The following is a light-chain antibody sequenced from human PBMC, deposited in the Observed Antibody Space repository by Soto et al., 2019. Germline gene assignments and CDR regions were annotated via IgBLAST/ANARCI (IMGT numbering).Light chain of an antibody. CDR1: KAIRNY. Sequence: DIQMTQSPSSLSASVGDRVTITCRASKAIRNYLAWYQQEPGKVPKLLIYAASTLQLGVPSRFSGSASGTDFTLTISTLQPEDVATYYCQQYFSAPDTFGQGTNVEIK. CDR2: AAS. J-gene: IGKJ1*01. CDR3: QQYFSAPDT. V-gene: IGKV1-27*01.